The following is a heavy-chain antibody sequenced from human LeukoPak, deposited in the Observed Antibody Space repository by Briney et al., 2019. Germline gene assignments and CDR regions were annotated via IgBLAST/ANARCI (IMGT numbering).Heavy chain of an antibody. CDR2: ISDDGRSK. D-gene: IGHD4-17*01. J-gene: IGHJ4*02. CDR3: AKRPPDYGDYVTYFDY. Sequence: PGGSLRLSCAASGFSFISYGMHWVRQAPGKGLEWVGVISDDGRSKDYADSVKGRFTISRDNSKDTLYLQMNSLRAEDTAVYYCAKRPPDYGDYVTYFDYWGQGTLVTVSS. V-gene: IGHV3-30*18. CDR1: GFSFISYG.